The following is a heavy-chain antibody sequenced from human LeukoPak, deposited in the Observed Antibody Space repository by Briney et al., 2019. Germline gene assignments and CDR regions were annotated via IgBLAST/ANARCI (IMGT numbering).Heavy chain of an antibody. CDR3: ARGRGQWLVVFFDS. Sequence: SETLSLTCTVYGGSLSDHYWSWIRQPPGKGLEWIGEISHSGDTNYNPSLKSRVTISLDTSENQFSLKLSSVNAADTAVYYCARGRGQWLVVFFDSWGQGTLVTVSS. CDR1: GGSLSDHY. D-gene: IGHD6-19*01. J-gene: IGHJ4*02. V-gene: IGHV4-34*01. CDR2: ISHSGDT.